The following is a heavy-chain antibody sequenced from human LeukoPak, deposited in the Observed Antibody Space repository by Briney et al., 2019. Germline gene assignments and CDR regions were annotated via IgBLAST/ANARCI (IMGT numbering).Heavy chain of an antibody. J-gene: IGHJ2*01. CDR2: INPSGGST. V-gene: IGHV1-46*01. CDR1: GYTFTSYY. Sequence: ASVTVSCKASGYTFTSYYMHWVRQAPGQGLEWMGIINPSGGSTSYAQKFQGRVTMTRDTSTSTVYMELSSLRSEDTAVYYCATGTDGDSSGYWYFDLWGRGTLVTVSS. D-gene: IGHD6-19*01. CDR3: ATGTDGDSSGYWYFDL.